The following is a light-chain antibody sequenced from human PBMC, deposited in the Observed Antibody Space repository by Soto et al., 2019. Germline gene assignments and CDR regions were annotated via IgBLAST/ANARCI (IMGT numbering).Light chain of an antibody. Sequence: EIVMTQSPDTLSVSPGERVTLSCRASQSISSNLAWYQQMPGQAPRLLIYGASTRATGFPVRFSGSGSGTEFTLTISSLQSEDFAIYYCQQHNDWPWTFGQGTKVEIK. V-gene: IGKV3-15*01. CDR3: QQHNDWPWT. J-gene: IGKJ1*01. CDR1: QSISSN. CDR2: GAS.